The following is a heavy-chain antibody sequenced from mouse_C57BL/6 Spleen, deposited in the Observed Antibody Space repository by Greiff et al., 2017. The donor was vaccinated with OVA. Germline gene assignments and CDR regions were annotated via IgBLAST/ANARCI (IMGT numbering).Heavy chain of an antibody. J-gene: IGHJ2*01. V-gene: IGHV1-54*01. CDR2: INPGSGGT. CDR3: ARGYDGSPYYCDY. D-gene: IGHD2-3*01. Sequence: QVQLQQSGAELVRPGTSVKVSCKASGYAFTNYLIEWVKQRPGQGLEWLGVINPGSGGTNYNEKFKGKATLTADKSSSTAYMQLSSLTSEDSAVYCCARGYDGSPYYCDYWGQGTTLTVSS. CDR1: GYAFTNYL.